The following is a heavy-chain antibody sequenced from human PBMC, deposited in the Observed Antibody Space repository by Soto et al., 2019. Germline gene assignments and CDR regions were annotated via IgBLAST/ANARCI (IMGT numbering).Heavy chain of an antibody. CDR1: GLTFSSTG. CDR2: ISHDGGNK. J-gene: IGHJ4*02. D-gene: IGHD6-19*01. Sequence: GGSLRLSCAASGLTFSSTGMHWVRQAPGKGLEWVAVISHDGGNKYYGDSVKGRFTISRDNSKNTLYLQMNSLRADDTAVYYCAKDWGIAVAAHWGQGTLVTVSS. V-gene: IGHV3-30*18. CDR3: AKDWGIAVAAH.